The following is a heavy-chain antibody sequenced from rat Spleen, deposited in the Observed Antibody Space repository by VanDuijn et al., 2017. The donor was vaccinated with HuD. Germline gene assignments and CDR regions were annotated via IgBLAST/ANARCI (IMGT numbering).Heavy chain of an antibody. CDR3: ARSFDGSYYYYFDY. D-gene: IGHD1-12*02. Sequence: EVQLVESGGGVVQPGRSLKLSCAVSGFTFRNYDMAWLRQAPTKGLEWVASISPSGGDTFYRDSVKGRFTVSEDNTKSTLFLQMDSLRTEDTATYYCARSFDGSYYYYFDYWGQGVMVTVSS. V-gene: IGHV5-25*01. J-gene: IGHJ2*01. CDR2: ISPSGGDT. CDR1: GFTFRNYD.